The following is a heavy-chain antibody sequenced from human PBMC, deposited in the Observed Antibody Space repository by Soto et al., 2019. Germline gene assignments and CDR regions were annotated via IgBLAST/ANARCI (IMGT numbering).Heavy chain of an antibody. CDR1: GHTLTRYS. J-gene: IGHJ4*02. D-gene: IGHD3-22*01. Sequence: QVQLVQSGAEEMKPGASVKVSCKASGHTLTRYSIHWVRQAPGQRLEWMGWINAGNGNTKFSQKFQGRVTITRDTSASTAYMELRGLRSEDTAVYYCAILGTYYFDNSDNYFDFWGQGTLVTVSS. V-gene: IGHV1-3*05. CDR2: INAGNGNT. CDR3: AILGTYYFDNSDNYFDF.